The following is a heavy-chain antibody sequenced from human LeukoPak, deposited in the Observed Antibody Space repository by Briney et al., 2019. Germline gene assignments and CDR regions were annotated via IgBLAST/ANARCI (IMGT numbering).Heavy chain of an antibody. CDR2: IYTSGST. CDR3: ARGYRIAARGFYFDY. J-gene: IGHJ4*02. Sequence: PSETLSLTCTVSGGSISSYYWSWIRQPPGKGLEWIGYIYTSGSTNYNPSLKSRVTISVDTSKNQFSLKLSSVTAADTAVYYCARGYRIAARGFYFDYWGLGTLVTVSS. CDR1: GGSISSYY. V-gene: IGHV4-4*09. D-gene: IGHD6-25*01.